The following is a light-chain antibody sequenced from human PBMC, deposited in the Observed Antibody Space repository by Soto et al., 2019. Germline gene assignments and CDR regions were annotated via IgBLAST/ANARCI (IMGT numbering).Light chain of an antibody. CDR3: SSYTSSSKL. V-gene: IGLV2-14*01. Sequence: QSALTQPASVSGSPGQSITISCTGTSSDVGGYNYVSWYQQHPGKAPKLMIYEVSNRPSGVSNRFSGSKSGNTASLTISGLQAEDEADYYCSSYTSSSKLFGTGTKVTV. CDR2: EVS. CDR1: SSDVGGYNY. J-gene: IGLJ1*01.